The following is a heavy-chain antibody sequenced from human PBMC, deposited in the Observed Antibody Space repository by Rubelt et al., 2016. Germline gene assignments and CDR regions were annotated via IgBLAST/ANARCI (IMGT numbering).Heavy chain of an antibody. CDR3: ARDGSYSYGRVFDY. CDR2: ISSSSSYI. D-gene: IGHD5-18*01. Sequence: EVQLVESGGGLVQPGGSLRLSCAASGFTFSSYAVHWVRQAPGKGLEWVSSISSSSSYIYYADSVKGRFTISRDNAKNSLYLQRNSLVAEDTAVYYCARDGSYSYGRVFDYWGQGTLVTVSS. CDR1: GFTFSSYA. J-gene: IGHJ4*02. V-gene: IGHV3-21*04.